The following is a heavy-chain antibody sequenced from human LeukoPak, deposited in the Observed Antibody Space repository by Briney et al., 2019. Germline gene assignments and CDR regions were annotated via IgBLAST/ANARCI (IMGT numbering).Heavy chain of an antibody. CDR2: IYYSGTT. CDR1: GGSISSTAYY. D-gene: IGHD3-3*01. J-gene: IGHJ4*02. Sequence: SETLSLTCSVSGGSISSTAYYWGWIRQAPGKGLEWIGTIYYSGTTQYNPSLKSRVIISVDTSKNQFSLKVRSVIAADLAVYYCVRHRKTYCTITRCSYYFDYWGQGALVTVSS. V-gene: IGHV4-39*01. CDR3: VRHRKTYCTITRCSYYFDY.